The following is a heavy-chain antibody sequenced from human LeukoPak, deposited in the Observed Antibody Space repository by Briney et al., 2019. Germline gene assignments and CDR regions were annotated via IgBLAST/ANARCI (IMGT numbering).Heavy chain of an antibody. V-gene: IGHV3-48*01. CDR2: ISSSSSSTI. Sequence: GGSLRLSCAASGFTFSSYSMNWVRQAPGKGLEWVSYISSSSSSTIYYADSVKGRFTISRDNAKNSLYLQMNSLRAEDTAVYYCARDDSVLMVYGPFDYWGQGTLVTVSS. CDR3: ARDDSVLMVYGPFDY. D-gene: IGHD2-8*01. CDR1: GFTFSSYS. J-gene: IGHJ4*02.